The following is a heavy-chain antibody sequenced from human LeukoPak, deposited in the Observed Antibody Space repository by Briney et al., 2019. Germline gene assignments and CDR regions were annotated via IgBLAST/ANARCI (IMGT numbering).Heavy chain of an antibody. CDR2: ISAYNGNT. Sequence: ASVKVSCKASGYTFTSYGISWVRQAPGQGLEWMGWISAYNGNTKYSQKLQGRVTMTTDTSTSTAYMELRSLRSDDTAVYYCASEVAAAGTPYWGQGTLVTVSS. CDR3: ASEVAAAGTPY. D-gene: IGHD6-13*01. J-gene: IGHJ4*02. CDR1: GYTFTSYG. V-gene: IGHV1-18*01.